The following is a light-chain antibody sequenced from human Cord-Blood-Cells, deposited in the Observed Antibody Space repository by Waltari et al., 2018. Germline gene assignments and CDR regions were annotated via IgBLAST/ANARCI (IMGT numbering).Light chain of an antibody. V-gene: IGKV1-39*01. CDR1: QSISSY. CDR3: QQSYSTPLVT. Sequence: SASVGDRVTITCRASQSISSYLNWYQQKPGKAPKLLIYAASSLQSGVPSRFSGSGSGTDFTLTISSLQPEDFATYYCQQSYSTPLVTFGPGTKVDIK. CDR2: AAS. J-gene: IGKJ3*01.